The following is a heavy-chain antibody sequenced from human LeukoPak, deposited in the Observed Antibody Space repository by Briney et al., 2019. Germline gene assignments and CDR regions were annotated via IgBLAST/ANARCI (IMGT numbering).Heavy chain of an antibody. CDR1: GGSVRSYY. Sequence: PSETLSLTCTVSGGSVRSYYWSWIRQPPGKGLEWIGYIYSSGTTNYNPSLKTGVTISVDTSKNQFSLKLTSVTAADTAVYYCARNYVGYAFDIWGQRTEVTVSS. CDR3: ARNYVGYAFDI. CDR2: IYSSGTT. J-gene: IGHJ3*02. D-gene: IGHD1-7*01. V-gene: IGHV4-59*02.